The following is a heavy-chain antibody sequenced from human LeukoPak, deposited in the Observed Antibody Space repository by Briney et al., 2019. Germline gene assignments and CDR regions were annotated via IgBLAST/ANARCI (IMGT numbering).Heavy chain of an antibody. Sequence: GRSLRLSCAASGFTFSSYDMHWVRQATGKGLEWVSAIGTAGDTYYPGSVKGRFTICRENAKNSLYLRMNSLRAGDTAVYYCARVAAFGPYSSSQFIFDYWGQGTLVTVSS. J-gene: IGHJ4*02. D-gene: IGHD6-13*01. V-gene: IGHV3-13*01. CDR3: ARVAAFGPYSSSQFIFDY. CDR1: GFTFSSYD. CDR2: IGTAGDT.